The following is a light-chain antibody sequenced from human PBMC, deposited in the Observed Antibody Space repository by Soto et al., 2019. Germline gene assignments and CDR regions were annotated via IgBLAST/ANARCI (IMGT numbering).Light chain of an antibody. CDR1: QSVTGSY. J-gene: IGKJ5*01. CDR3: QQYGNSPIT. Sequence: EIVLTQAPGTLSLSPGKRGTLSCRASQSVTGSYLAWYQQEPGQAPRLLISGASSRATGIPDRFSGSGSGTDFTLTISRLEPEDFAVYYCQQYGNSPITFGQGTRLEI. V-gene: IGKV3-20*01. CDR2: GAS.